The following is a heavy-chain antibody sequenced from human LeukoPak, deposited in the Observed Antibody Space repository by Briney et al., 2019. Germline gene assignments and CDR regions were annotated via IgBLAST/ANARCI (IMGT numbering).Heavy chain of an antibody. J-gene: IGHJ3*02. CDR2: IYYSGST. CDR1: GGSISSSSYY. CDR3: ARQEVTEDHTFDI. V-gene: IGHV4-39*01. D-gene: IGHD2-8*02. Sequence: PSETLSLTCTVSGGSISSSSYYWGWIRQPPGKGLEWIGSIYYSGSTYYNPSLKSRVTISLDTSKNQFSLNLTSVTAADTAVYYCARQEVTEDHTFDIWGQGTVVTVSS.